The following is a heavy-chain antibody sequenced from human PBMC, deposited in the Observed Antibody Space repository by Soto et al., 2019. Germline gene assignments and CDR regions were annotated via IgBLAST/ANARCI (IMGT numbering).Heavy chain of an antibody. V-gene: IGHV4-34*01. Sequence: ASETLSLTCAVYGGSFSGYYWSWIRQPPGKGLEWIGEINHSGSTNYNPSLKSRVTISVDTSKNQFSLKLSSVTAADTAVYYCARGIGYGSGMVDYWGQGTMVTVYS. J-gene: IGHJ4*02. CDR3: ARGIGYGSGMVDY. CDR1: GGSFSGYY. D-gene: IGHD3-10*01. CDR2: INHSGST.